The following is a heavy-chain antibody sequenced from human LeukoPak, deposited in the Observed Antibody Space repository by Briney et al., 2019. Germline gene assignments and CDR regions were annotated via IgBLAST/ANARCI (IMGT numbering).Heavy chain of an antibody. CDR1: GFTFDRFT. CDR3: TTGYSSGWYPFDY. J-gene: IGHJ4*02. D-gene: IGHD6-19*01. Sequence: GGSLRLSCAASGFTFDRFTIHWVRQTPGKGLEWVSLINRRGHTFYADSVKGRFTISRDNSRNSVFLQMNSLRPEDTAVYYCTTGYSSGWYPFDYWGQGTLVTVSS. CDR2: INRRGHT. V-gene: IGHV3-43*01.